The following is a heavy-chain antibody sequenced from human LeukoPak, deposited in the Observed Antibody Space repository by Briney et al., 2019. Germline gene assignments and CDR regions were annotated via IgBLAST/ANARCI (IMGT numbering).Heavy chain of an antibody. Sequence: SETLSLTCTVSGGSISSGGYYWSWIRQHPGKGLEWVGYIYYSGSTYYNPSLKSRVTISVDTSKNQFSLKLSSVTAADTAVYYCARVDEAGDQRFDYWGQGTLVTVSS. CDR2: IYYSGST. D-gene: IGHD7-27*01. CDR3: ARVDEAGDQRFDY. J-gene: IGHJ4*02. CDR1: GGSISSGGYY. V-gene: IGHV4-31*03.